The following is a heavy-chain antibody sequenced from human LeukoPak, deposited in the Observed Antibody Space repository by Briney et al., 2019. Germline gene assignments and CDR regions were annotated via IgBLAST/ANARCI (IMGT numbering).Heavy chain of an antibody. CDR1: GFTFSTYW. CDR3: AGGISATGGG. D-gene: IGHD6-13*01. J-gene: IGHJ3*01. V-gene: IGHV3-74*01. Sequence: GGSLRLSCAASGFTFSTYWMHWVRQVPGKGLVWVSRINSDGSITTYAVSVKGRFTISRDNAKNTLYLQMNSLRVEDTAVYYCAGGISATGGGWGQGTMVTVSS. CDR2: INSDGSIT.